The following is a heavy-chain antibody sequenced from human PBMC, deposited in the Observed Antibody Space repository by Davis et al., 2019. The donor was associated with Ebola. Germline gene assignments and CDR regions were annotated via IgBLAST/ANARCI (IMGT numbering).Heavy chain of an antibody. V-gene: IGHV3-23*01. CDR1: GFTFSSYA. CDR3: AKDIVIVPGARPDAFDI. Sequence: GESLKISCAASGFTFSSYAMSWVRQAPGKGLEWVSAISGSGGSTYYADSVKGRFTISRDNSKNTLYLQMNSLRAEDTALYYSAKDIVIVPGARPDAFDIWGQGTMVTVSS. J-gene: IGHJ3*02. CDR2: ISGSGGST. D-gene: IGHD2-2*02.